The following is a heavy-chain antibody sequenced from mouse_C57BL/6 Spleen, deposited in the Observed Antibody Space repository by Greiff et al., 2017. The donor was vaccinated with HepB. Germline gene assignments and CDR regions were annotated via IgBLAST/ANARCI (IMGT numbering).Heavy chain of an antibody. D-gene: IGHD1-1*01. V-gene: IGHV1-7*01. J-gene: IGHJ1*03. CDR1: GYTFTSYW. CDR3: ARSRTTVVVPGYFDV. Sequence: QVQLKQSGAELAKPGASVKLSCKASGYTFTSYWMHWVKQRPGQGLEWIGYINPSSGYTKYTQKFKDKATLTADKSSSTAYMQLSSLTYEDSAVYYCARSRTTVVVPGYFDVWGTGTTVTVAS. CDR2: INPSSGYT.